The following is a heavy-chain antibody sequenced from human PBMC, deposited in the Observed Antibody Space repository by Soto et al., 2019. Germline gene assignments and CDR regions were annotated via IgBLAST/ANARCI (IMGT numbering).Heavy chain of an antibody. V-gene: IGHV4-4*02. D-gene: IGHD1-1*01. CDR3: ARDLGTGTDY. J-gene: IGHJ4*02. CDR2: IYHSGAT. Sequence: QVHLQESGPGLVKPSGTLSLTCAVSGDSITSSNWWSWVRPAPGKGLEWIGEIYHSGATTYNPSLKNRATISVDPSNNHFSLKLTSVTAADTAVYFCARDLGTGTDYWGRGTLVTVAS. CDR1: GDSITSSNW.